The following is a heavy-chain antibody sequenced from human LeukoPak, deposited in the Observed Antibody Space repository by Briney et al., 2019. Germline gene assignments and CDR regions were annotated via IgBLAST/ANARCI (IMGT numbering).Heavy chain of an antibody. V-gene: IGHV1-8*01. Sequence: ASVKVSCKASGYTFTSYDINWVRQATGQGLEWMGWMNPNSGNTGYAQKFQGRVTMTRNTSISTAYMELSSLRSEDTAVYYCARGPKWYGDYVQAFYYYFDYWGQGTLVTVSS. D-gene: IGHD4-17*01. CDR3: ARGPKWYGDYVQAFYYYFDY. CDR1: GYTFTSYD. J-gene: IGHJ4*02. CDR2: MNPNSGNT.